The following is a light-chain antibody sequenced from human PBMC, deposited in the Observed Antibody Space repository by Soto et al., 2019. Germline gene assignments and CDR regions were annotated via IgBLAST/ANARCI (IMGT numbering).Light chain of an antibody. J-gene: IGLJ2*01. CDR1: KNDVGAYNY. CDR2: DVS. V-gene: IGLV2-14*03. CDR3: SSKTSSSIVV. Sequence: QSALTQPASVSGSPGQSITISCTGTKNDVGAYNYVSWYQQHPGRAPKLMIFDVSDRPSGVSDRFSGSKSGNTASLTVSGLQTEDEADYYCSSKTSSSIVVFGGGTKVTVL.